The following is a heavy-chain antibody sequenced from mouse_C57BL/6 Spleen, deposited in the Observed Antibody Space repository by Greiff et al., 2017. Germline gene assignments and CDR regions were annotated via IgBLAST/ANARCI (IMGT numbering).Heavy chain of an antibody. CDR2: ISSVGSYT. CDR3: ASRDYGAGFAY. V-gene: IGHV5-6*02. CDR1: GFTFSSYG. J-gene: IGHJ3*01. Sequence: EVKVEESGGDLVKPGGSLKLSCAASGFTFSSYGMSWVRQTPDKRLEWVATISSVGSYTYYPDSVKGRITISRDNAKNTLYLEMSSLKSEDTAMYYCASRDYGAGFAYWGQGTLVTVSA. D-gene: IGHD1-1*01.